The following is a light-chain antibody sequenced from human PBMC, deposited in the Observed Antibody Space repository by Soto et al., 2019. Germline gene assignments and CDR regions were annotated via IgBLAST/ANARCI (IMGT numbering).Light chain of an antibody. Sequence: QSVLTQPPSASGSPGQSVTISCTGTSSDVGGYNYVSWYQQHPGKAPKLMIYEVSKRPSGVPDRFSGSKSDNTASLTVSGLQAEDEADYYCSSYAGSNNLVVFGGGTKLTV. J-gene: IGLJ2*01. CDR1: SSDVGGYNY. V-gene: IGLV2-8*01. CDR3: SSYAGSNNLVV. CDR2: EVS.